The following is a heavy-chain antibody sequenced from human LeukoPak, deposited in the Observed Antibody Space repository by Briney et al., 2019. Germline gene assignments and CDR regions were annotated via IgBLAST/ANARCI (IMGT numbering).Heavy chain of an antibody. V-gene: IGHV1-18*04. D-gene: IGHD6-19*01. CDR2: ISAYNGNT. Sequence: ASVKVSCKASGYTFTSYGISWVRQAPGQGLEWMGWISAYNGNTNYAQKLQGRVTMTTDTSTSTAYMELRSLRSDDTAVYYCARASDGDSSGWLYYFDYWGQGTLVTVSS. CDR1: GYTFTSYG. CDR3: ARASDGDSSGWLYYFDY. J-gene: IGHJ4*02.